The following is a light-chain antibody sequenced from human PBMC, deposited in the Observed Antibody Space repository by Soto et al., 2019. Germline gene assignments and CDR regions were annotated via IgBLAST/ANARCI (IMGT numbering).Light chain of an antibody. CDR2: AAS. V-gene: IGKV1-17*01. J-gene: IGKJ2*01. CDR3: LQSNTYPYT. CDR1: QGIGNE. Sequence: DIQMTQSPSSLSASVGDRVTITCRASQGIGNELGWFQQKPGKAPKRLINAASSLQSGVPSRFSGSGSGTEFTLTISSLQSEDFATYYCLQSNTYPYTFGQGTKLEI.